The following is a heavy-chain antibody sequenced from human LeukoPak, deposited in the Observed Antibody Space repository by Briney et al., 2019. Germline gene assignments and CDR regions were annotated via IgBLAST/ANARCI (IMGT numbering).Heavy chain of an antibody. D-gene: IGHD6-13*01. V-gene: IGHV3-23*01. CDR3: ARGRGSWYGVYFDY. CDR1: GFTFSNYA. CDR2: ISGSGATI. Sequence: GGSLRLSCAASGFTFSNYAMSWVRQAPGKGLEWVSAISGSGATIYYADSVKGRFTISRDNAKNSLYLQMNSLRTEDTAVYYCARGRGSWYGVYFDYWGQGTLVTVSS. J-gene: IGHJ4*02.